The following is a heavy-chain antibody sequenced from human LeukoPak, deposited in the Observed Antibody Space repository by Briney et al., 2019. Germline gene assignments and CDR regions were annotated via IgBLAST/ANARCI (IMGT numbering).Heavy chain of an antibody. V-gene: IGHV4-39*01. Sequence: SETLSLTCTVSGDSISSTTYWWGWIPQSPGKGLEWIGSMSYVGITSYNPSLKSRATISVDTSKNQFSLMLSSVTAADTAVYYCTRLPLDYSLDHWGQGTPVSVSS. CDR1: GDSISSTTYW. CDR3: TRLPLDYSLDH. J-gene: IGHJ4*02. D-gene: IGHD4-11*01. CDR2: MSYVGIT.